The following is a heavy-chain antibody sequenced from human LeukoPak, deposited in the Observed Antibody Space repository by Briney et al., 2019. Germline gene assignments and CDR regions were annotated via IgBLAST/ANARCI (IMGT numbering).Heavy chain of an antibody. CDR3: GMSGCYDILPGLDY. D-gene: IGHD3-9*01. J-gene: IGHJ4*02. CDR2: ICASGGST. CDR1: GFTFSSYA. Sequence: PGGSLRLSCATSGFTFSSYAMSWVRQAPGQGLEWVSGICASGGSTSYADSAKGRFTIFRDNSKNTQYLQMNSLRTEVTVGYYCGMSGCYDILPGLDYWGQGTLVTVSS. V-gene: IGHV3-23*01.